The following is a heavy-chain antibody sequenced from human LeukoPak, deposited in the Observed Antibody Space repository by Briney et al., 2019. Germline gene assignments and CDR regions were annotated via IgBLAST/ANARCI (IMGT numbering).Heavy chain of an antibody. CDR1: GLAFNTYS. D-gene: IGHD3-10*02. V-gene: IGHV3-21*01. CDR3: AELGITMIGGV. CDR2: IFSSSTYI. Sequence: PGGSLRLSCAASGLAFNTYSMNWVRQAPGKGLEWVSFIFSSSTYIYYTDSVKGRFTISRDNAKNSLYLQMNSLRAEDTAVYYCAELGITMIGGVWGKGTTVTISS. J-gene: IGHJ6*04.